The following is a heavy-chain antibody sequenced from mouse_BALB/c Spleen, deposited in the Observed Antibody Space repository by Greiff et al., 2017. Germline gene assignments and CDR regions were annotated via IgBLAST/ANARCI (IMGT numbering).Heavy chain of an antibody. Sequence: EVKLMESGGGLVKPGGSLKLSCAASGFTFSSYTMSWVRQTPEKRLEWVATISSGGSYTYYPDSVKGRFTISRDNAKNTLYLQMSSLKSEDTAMYYCTREGGYWGQGTTLTVSS. CDR1: GFTFSSYT. V-gene: IGHV5-6-4*01. CDR2: ISSGGSYT. CDR3: TREGGY. J-gene: IGHJ2*01.